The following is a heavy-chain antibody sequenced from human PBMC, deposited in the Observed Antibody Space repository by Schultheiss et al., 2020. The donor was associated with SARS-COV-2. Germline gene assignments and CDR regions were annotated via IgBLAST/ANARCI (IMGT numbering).Heavy chain of an antibody. V-gene: IGHV4-34*01. Sequence: SETLSLTCAVYGGSFSGYYWSWIRQHPGKGLEWIGYIYYSGSTYYNPSLKSRVTISVDTSKNQFSLKLSSVTAADTAVYYCARASQPGAFDIWGQGTMVTVSS. CDR1: GGSFSGYY. CDR3: ARASQPGAFDI. J-gene: IGHJ3*02. CDR2: IYYSGST.